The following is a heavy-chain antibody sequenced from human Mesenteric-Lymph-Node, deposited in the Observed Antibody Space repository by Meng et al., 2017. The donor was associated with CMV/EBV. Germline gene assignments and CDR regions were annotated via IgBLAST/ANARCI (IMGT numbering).Heavy chain of an antibody. CDR3: ARGGPNYYDSSYDAFDI. CDR2: IYYSGST. D-gene: IGHD3-22*01. Sequence: SETLSLTCTVSGGSVSSGSYYWSWIRQPPGTGLEWVGYIYYSGSTNYNPSLKSRVTISVDTSKNQFSLKLSSVTAADTAVYYCARGGPNYYDSSYDAFDIWGQGTMVTVSS. CDR1: GGSVSSGSYY. V-gene: IGHV4-61*01. J-gene: IGHJ3*02.